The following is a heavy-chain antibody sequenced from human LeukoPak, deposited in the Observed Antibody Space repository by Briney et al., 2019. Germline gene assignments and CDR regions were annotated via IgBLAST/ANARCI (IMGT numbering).Heavy chain of an antibody. Sequence: GRSLRLSCAASGFTLTTYGMHWVRQAPGKGLEWVAVIWYDGSNKYYADSVKGRFTISRDNSKNTLYLQMNSLRAEDTAVYYCAKDYNSNYVDYWGQGTLVTVSS. V-gene: IGHV3-33*06. J-gene: IGHJ4*02. CDR1: GFTLTTYG. D-gene: IGHD1-1*01. CDR3: AKDYNSNYVDY. CDR2: IWYDGSNK.